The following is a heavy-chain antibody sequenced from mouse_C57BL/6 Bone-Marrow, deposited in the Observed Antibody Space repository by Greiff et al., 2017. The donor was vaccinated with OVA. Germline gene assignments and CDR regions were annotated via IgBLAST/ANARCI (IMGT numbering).Heavy chain of an antibody. CDR1: GYTFTDYN. CDR2: INPNNGGT. CDR3: ARRDGYDYTWFAY. J-gene: IGHJ3*01. Sequence: VQLQQSGPELVKPGASVKMSCKASGYTFTDYNMHWVKQSHGKSLEWIGYINPNNGGTSYNQKFKGKATLTVNKSSSTAYMELRSLTSEESAVYYGARRDGYDYTWFAYWGRGTLVTVSA. D-gene: IGHD2-4*01. V-gene: IGHV1-22*01.